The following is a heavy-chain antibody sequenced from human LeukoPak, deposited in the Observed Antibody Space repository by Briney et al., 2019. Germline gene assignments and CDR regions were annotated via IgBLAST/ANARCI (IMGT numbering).Heavy chain of an antibody. J-gene: IGHJ4*02. D-gene: IGHD3-10*01. CDR1: GYTFTDYY. V-gene: IGHV1-2*02. Sequence: ASVKVSCKASGYTFTDYYMHWVRQAPGQGPEWMGWINPKSGGTNYAQKFQGRVTMTRDTSINTAYMELSRLSSDDTAVYYCVRDLSYYGSGSYYFDYWGQGTLVIVSS. CDR2: INPKSGGT. CDR3: VRDLSYYGSGSYYFDY.